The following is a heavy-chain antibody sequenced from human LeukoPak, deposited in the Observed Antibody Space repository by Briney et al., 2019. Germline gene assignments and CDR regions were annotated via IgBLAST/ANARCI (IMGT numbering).Heavy chain of an antibody. CDR1: GGSISSGSYY. CDR3: AREGLNMVRGVIPKEAWGWFDP. Sequence: SETLSLTCTVSGGSISSGSYYWNWIRQPAVKGLEWIGRIYTSGSTNYNPSLKSRVTVSVDTSKNQFSLKLSSVTAADTAVYYCAREGLNMVRGVIPKEAWGWFDPWGQGTLVTVSS. CDR2: IYTSGST. D-gene: IGHD3-10*01. V-gene: IGHV4-61*02. J-gene: IGHJ5*02.